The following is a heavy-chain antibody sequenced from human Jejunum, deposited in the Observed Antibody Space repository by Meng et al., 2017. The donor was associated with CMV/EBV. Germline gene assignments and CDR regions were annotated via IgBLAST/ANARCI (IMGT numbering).Heavy chain of an antibody. CDR1: VFSFRAFT. CDR2: ISSTSSYI. V-gene: IGHV3-21*01. Sequence: ASVFSFRAFTMNWVRQAPGKGLELFASISSTSSYIYYADSLKCRFTISRDNAKNSLYLQMNSLRAEDTAVYYCARMALGLDVYFDFWGQGTLVTVSS. D-gene: IGHD1-7*01. CDR3: ARMALGLDVYFDF. J-gene: IGHJ4*02.